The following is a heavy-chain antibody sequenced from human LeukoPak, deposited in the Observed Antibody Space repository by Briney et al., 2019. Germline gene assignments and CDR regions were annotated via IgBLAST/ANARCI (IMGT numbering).Heavy chain of an antibody. CDR3: APPRKMTNNYYFDY. Sequence: GESLKISCKGSGYSFSSSWIGWVRQMPGKGLEWMGIIYPGDSDTRYSPSFKGQVTISADKSINTAYLQWSSLKASDTAMYYCAPPRKMTNNYYFDYWGQGTLVTVSS. D-gene: IGHD5-24*01. CDR1: GYSFSSSW. J-gene: IGHJ4*02. CDR2: IYPGDSDT. V-gene: IGHV5-51*01.